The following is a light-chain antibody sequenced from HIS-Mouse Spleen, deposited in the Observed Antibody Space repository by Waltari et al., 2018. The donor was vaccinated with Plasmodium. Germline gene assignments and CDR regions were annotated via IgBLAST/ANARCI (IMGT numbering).Light chain of an antibody. CDR3: QAWDSSTAV. Sequence: SYELTQPPSVSVSPGQTASITCSGDHLGDKYACWYQQQPGQSPLLVIYQDSKRPSGIPERFSGSNSGNTATLTISGTQAMDEADYYCQAWDSSTAVFGGGTKLTVL. CDR2: QDS. J-gene: IGLJ3*02. CDR1: HLGDKY. V-gene: IGLV3-1*01.